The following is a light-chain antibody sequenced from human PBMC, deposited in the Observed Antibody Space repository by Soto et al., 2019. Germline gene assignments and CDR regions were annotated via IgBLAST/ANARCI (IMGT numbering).Light chain of an antibody. CDR2: GAS. V-gene: IGKV3-20*01. CDR1: QSVSSSY. CDR3: QQYGSSRT. J-gene: IGKJ5*01. Sequence: DSVLTQSPCTLSLSPGERATLSCRASQSVSSSYLAWYQQKPGQAPRLLIYGASSRATGIPDRFSGSGSGTDFTLTISRLEPEDFAVYYCQQYGSSRTFGQGTRLAIK.